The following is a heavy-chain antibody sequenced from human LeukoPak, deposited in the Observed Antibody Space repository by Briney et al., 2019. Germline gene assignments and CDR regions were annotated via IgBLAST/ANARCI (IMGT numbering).Heavy chain of an antibody. CDR3: ARASDSNYYYYGMDV. Sequence: ASVNVSFTASGYTFTGYYMHWVRQAPGQGLEWMGWINPNSGGTNYAQKFQGWVTMTRDTSISTAYMELSRLRSDDTAVYYCARASDSNYYYYGMDVWGQGTTVTVSS. CDR2: INPNSGGT. D-gene: IGHD4-11*01. J-gene: IGHJ6*02. V-gene: IGHV1-2*04. CDR1: GYTFTGYY.